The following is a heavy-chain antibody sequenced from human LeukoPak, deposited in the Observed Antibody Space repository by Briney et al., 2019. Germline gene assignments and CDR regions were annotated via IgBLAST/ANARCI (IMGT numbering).Heavy chain of an antibody. V-gene: IGHV1-18*01. CDR3: ARGGGSTRLYTRTRAGLDP. CDR1: GYTFSSYH. J-gene: IGHJ5*02. D-gene: IGHD3-16*01. CDR2: ISAYNNYT. Sequence: ASVKVSCKASGYTFSSYHISWVRQAPGQGLEWVGWISAYNNYTNYAQKLQGRVTMTTDSSTSTAYMELRSLRSDDTAVYYCARGGGSTRLYTRTRAGLDPWGQGTLVSVSS.